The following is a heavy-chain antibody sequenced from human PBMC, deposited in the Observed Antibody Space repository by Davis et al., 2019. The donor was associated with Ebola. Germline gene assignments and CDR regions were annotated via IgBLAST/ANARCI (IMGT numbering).Heavy chain of an antibody. J-gene: IGHJ4*02. V-gene: IGHV3-73*01. D-gene: IGHD1-26*01. CDR3: TSHEWELRSY. Sequence: GESLKISCAASGFTFSGSAMHWVRQASGKGLEWVGRIRSKANSYATAYAASVKGRFTISRDDSKNTAYPQMNSLKTEDTAVYYCTSHEWELRSYWGQGTLVTVSS. CDR2: IRSKANSYAT. CDR1: GFTFSGSA.